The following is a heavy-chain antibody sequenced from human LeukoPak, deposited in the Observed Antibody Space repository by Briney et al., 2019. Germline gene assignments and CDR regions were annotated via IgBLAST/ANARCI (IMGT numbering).Heavy chain of an antibody. V-gene: IGHV4-59*01. CDR3: ARVGGYSSSWYYFDY. Sequence: SETLSLTCTVSGGSISSYYWSWIRQPPGKGLEWIGYIYYSGSTNYNPSLKSRATISVDTSKNQFSLKLSSVTAADTAVYYCARVGGYSSSWYYFDYWGQGTLVTVSS. CDR1: GGSISSYY. J-gene: IGHJ4*02. D-gene: IGHD6-13*01. CDR2: IYYSGST.